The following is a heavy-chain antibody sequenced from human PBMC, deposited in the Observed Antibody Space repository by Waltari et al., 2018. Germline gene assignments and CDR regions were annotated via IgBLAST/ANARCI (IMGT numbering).Heavy chain of an antibody. Sequence: QLQLQESGPGLVKPSETLSLTCTVSGGSISSSSYYWGWIRQPPGKGLGWIGSIYYSGSTYYNPSLKSRVTISVDTSKNQFSLKLSSVTAADTAVYYCARSDSGYDLYYFDYWGQGTLVTVSS. D-gene: IGHD5-12*01. V-gene: IGHV4-39*01. CDR3: ARSDSGYDLYYFDY. J-gene: IGHJ4*02. CDR1: GGSISSSSYY. CDR2: IYYSGST.